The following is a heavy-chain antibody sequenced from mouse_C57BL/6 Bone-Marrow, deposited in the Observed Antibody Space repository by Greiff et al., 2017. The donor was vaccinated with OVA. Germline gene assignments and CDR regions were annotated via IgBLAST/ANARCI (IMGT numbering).Heavy chain of an antibody. CDR3: ARRGLLN. D-gene: IGHD2-1*01. J-gene: IGHJ3*01. V-gene: IGHV5-17*01. Sequence: NVVEWVAYISSGSSTIYYADTVKGRFTISRDNAKNTLFLQMTSLRSEDTAMYYCARRGLLNWGQGTLVTVSA. CDR2: ISSGSSTI.